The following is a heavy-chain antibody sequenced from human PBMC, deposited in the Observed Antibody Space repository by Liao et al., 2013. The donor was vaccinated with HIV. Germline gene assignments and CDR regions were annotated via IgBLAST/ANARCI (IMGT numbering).Heavy chain of an antibody. CDR3: ARSVLLRPNWFDP. CDR1: GGSISSGSYY. CDR2: IYTSGST. V-gene: IGHV4-61*02. J-gene: IGHJ5*02. D-gene: IGHD2-15*01. Sequence: QVQLQQWGAGLLKPSQTLSLTCTVSGGSISSGSYYWSWIRQPAGKGLEWIGRIYTSGSTNYNPSLKSRVTISIDTSKNQFSLKLSSVTAADTAVYYCARSVLLRPNWFDPWGQGTLVTVSS.